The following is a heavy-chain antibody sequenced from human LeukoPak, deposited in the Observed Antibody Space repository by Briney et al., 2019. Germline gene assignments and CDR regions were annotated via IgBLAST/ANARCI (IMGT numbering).Heavy chain of an antibody. V-gene: IGHV3-23*01. CDR3: ARRGGSSWSSFDF. J-gene: IGHJ4*02. D-gene: IGHD6-13*01. CDR2: ISGFGGST. CDR1: GFNFQHYA. Sequence: GGSLRLSCAASGFNFQHYAMNWVRQAPGKGPEWVSGISGFGGSTYYAPSVKDRFAISRDNSGNALFLRLTNLRVEDSALYYCARRGGSSWSSFDFWSQGTWVGVSS.